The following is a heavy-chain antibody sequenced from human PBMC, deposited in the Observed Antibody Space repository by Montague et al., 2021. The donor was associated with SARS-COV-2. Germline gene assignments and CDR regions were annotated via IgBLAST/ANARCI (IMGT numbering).Heavy chain of an antibody. Sequence: SLRLSCATSAFTYDGFAMHWVRQAPGKGLEWVSGIDFNSGRQDYADSVRGRFIVSRDNAKNSLYLQMNSLRAEDTAVYYCTKDIRPGGADVWGQGTTVTVSS. D-gene: IGHD3-16*01. CDR3: TKDIRPGGADV. CDR2: IDFNSGRQ. J-gene: IGHJ6*02. CDR1: AFTYDGFA. V-gene: IGHV3-9*01.